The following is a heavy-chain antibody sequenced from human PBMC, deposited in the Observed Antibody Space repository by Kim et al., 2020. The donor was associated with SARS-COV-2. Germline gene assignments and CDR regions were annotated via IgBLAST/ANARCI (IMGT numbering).Heavy chain of an antibody. J-gene: IGHJ5*02. CDR1: GFTFSSYD. Sequence: GGSLRLSCAASGFTFSSYDMHWVRQATGKGLEWVSAIGTAGDTYYPGSVKGRFTISRENAKNSLYLQMNSLRAGDTAVYYCARGRWYYDFWSGYKGGEYSFDPWGQGTLVTVSS. V-gene: IGHV3-13*01. CDR2: IGTAGDT. D-gene: IGHD3-3*01. CDR3: ARGRWYYDFWSGYKGGEYSFDP.